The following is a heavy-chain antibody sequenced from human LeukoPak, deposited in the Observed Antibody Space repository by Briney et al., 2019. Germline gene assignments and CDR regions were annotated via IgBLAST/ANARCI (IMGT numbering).Heavy chain of an antibody. J-gene: IGHJ4*02. CDR3: ARQEVAFDY. CDR1: GGSISSSSYY. D-gene: IGHD5-12*01. CDR2: IYYSGST. V-gene: IGHV4-39*01. Sequence: SETLSLTCTVSGGSISSSSYYWGWIRQPPGKGLEWIGSIYYSGSTYYNPSLKSRVTISVDTSKNQFSLKLSSVTAADTAVYCCARQEVAFDYWGQGTLVTVSS.